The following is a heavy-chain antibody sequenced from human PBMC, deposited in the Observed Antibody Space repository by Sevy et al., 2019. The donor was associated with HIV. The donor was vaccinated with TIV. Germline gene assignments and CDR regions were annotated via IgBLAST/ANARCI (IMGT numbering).Heavy chain of an antibody. Sequence: GGSLRLSCAASGFTFSSYAMHWVRQAPGKGLEWVAVISYDGSNKYYADSVKGRFTISRDNSKNTLYLQINSLRAEDTAVYYCARNSGGPMIVVVITYFDYWGQGTLVTVSS. CDR3: ARNSGGPMIVVVITYFDY. J-gene: IGHJ4*02. V-gene: IGHV3-30-3*01. CDR1: GFTFSSYA. D-gene: IGHD3-22*01. CDR2: ISYDGSNK.